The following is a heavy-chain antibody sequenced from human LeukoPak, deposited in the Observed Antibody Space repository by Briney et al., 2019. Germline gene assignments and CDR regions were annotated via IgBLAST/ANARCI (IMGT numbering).Heavy chain of an antibody. D-gene: IGHD3-3*01. CDR3: ARGDPITIFGVVIQYYYYMDV. V-gene: IGHV1-69*13. CDR2: IIPIFGTA. Sequence: ASVKVSCKVSGYTFTSYGISWVRQAPGQGLEWMGGIIPIFGTANYAQKFQGRVTITADESTSTAYMELSSLRSEDTAVYYCARGDPITIFGVVIQYYYYMDVWGKGTTVTVSS. CDR1: GYTFTSYG. J-gene: IGHJ6*03.